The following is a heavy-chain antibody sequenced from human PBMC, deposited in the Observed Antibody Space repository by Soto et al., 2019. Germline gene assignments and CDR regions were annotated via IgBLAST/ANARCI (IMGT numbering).Heavy chain of an antibody. V-gene: IGHV4-4*02. CDR3: ARRISSVWYGGYFDY. J-gene: IGHJ4*02. Sequence: QVQLQESGPGLVKPSGTLSLTCAVSGGSISSSNWWSWVRQPPGKGLEWIGEIYHSGSTKYNPSLKSGVTISVDKSKNQVSLKLIFVTAADTAVYYCARRISSVWYGGYFDYWGQGTLVTVSS. CDR1: GGSISSSNW. CDR2: IYHSGST. D-gene: IGHD6-19*01.